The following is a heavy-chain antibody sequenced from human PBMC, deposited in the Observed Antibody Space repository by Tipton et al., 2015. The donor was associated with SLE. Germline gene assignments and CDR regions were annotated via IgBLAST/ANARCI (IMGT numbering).Heavy chain of an antibody. CDR2: ITSDGSTT. V-gene: IGHV3-74*01. J-gene: IGHJ6*02. CDR3: ARDLKQALPDYYGMDV. CDR1: GFNFYNYA. Sequence: SLRLSCAASGFNFYNYAMNWVRQAPGKGLEWVSRITSDGSTTAYADFVRGRFTISRDNAKKTVYLQMNSLRAEDTALYYCARDLKQALPDYYGMDVWGQGTTVTVSS. D-gene: IGHD1-26*01.